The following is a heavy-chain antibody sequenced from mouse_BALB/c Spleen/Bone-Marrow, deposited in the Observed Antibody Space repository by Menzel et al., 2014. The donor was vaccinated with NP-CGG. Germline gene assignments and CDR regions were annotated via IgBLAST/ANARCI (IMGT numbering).Heavy chain of an antibody. CDR1: GYTFTDYY. V-gene: IGHV1-77*01. J-gene: IGHJ4*01. Sequence: QVQLKESGAELARPGASVKLSCKASGYTFTDYYINWMKQRTGQGLEWIGEIYPRSDNTYYNEKFKGKATLTADKSSSTAYLQLSSLTSEDAAVYFCAREWDYYAMDYWGQGTSVTVSS. CDR3: AREWDYYAMDY. CDR2: IYPRSDNT.